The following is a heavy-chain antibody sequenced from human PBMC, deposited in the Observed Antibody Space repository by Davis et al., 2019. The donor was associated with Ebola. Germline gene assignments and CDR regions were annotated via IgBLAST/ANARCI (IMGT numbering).Heavy chain of an antibody. J-gene: IGHJ5*02. V-gene: IGHV1-18*01. Sequence: AASVNVSCKASGYTFTTFGISWVRQAPGQGLEWMGWISAYNGNTNYAQKFQGRVTLTADKATNTAYMELSGLRFDDTAVYYCARGKWFDPWGQGTLVSVTS. CDR1: GYTFTTFG. CDR2: ISAYNGNT. CDR3: ARGKWFDP.